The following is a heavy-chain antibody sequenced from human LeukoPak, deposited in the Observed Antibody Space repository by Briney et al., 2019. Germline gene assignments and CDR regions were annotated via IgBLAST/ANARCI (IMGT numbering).Heavy chain of an antibody. CDR1: GFTFSSYE. CDR2: ITSSGSTI. D-gene: IGHD3-10*01. CDR3: ARDNLWAFDI. V-gene: IGHV3-48*03. J-gene: IGHJ3*02. Sequence: PGGSLRLSCAASGFTFSSYEMNWVRRAPGKGLEWVSYITSSGSTIYYAVSVKGRFTISRDSAKNSLFLQMNSLRDEDTAVYYCARDNLWAFDIWGQGTMVTVSS.